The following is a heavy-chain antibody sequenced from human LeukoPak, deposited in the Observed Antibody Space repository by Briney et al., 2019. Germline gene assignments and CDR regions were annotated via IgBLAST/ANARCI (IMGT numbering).Heavy chain of an antibody. D-gene: IGHD2-2*01. CDR2: IYHSGYT. CDR1: GASISGSNYY. CDR3: ARDSTRHCSSTSCSFDY. J-gene: IGHJ4*02. Sequence: PSQTLSLTCTVSGASISGSNYYWSWIRQPPGKGLEWIGYIYHSGYTYYNPSLNSRLAISVDTSKNQFSLKLTSVTVADTAVYYCARDSTRHCSSTSCSFDYWGQGTLVTVSS. V-gene: IGHV4-30-4*01.